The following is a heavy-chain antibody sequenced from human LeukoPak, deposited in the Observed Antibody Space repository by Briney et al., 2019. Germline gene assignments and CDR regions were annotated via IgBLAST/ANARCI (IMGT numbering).Heavy chain of an antibody. CDR3: ARLTKGRYFDYIFAF. J-gene: IGHJ4*02. V-gene: IGHV4-39*01. CDR2: VYYTGST. D-gene: IGHD3-9*01. Sequence: PSETLSLTCTVSGASVSDSLSYWGWVRQPPGKGLEWVANVYYTGSTYYNPSLKSRVTMSVDTSKNQFSLKMTSVTAADTAIYYCARLTKGRYFDYIFAFWGQGILVTASS. CDR1: GASVSDSLSY.